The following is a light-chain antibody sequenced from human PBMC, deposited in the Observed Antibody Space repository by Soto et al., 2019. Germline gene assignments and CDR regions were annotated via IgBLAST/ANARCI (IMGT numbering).Light chain of an antibody. Sequence: IKITQSPSTLSEFVGARVTILCRPSQGFSRWLAWYQQKPGKAPKLLIYDASSLEGGVPSRFSGSGSGTEFTLTISSLQPDDFATYYCQLYNIYSRTFGQGTKVEIK. CDR3: QLYNIYSRT. J-gene: IGKJ1*01. CDR1: QGFSRW. V-gene: IGKV1-5*02. CDR2: DAS.